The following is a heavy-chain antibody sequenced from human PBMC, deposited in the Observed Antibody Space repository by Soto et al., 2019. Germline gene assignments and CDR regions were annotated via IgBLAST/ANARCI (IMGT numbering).Heavy chain of an antibody. D-gene: IGHD1-26*01. CDR2: IDYSVRA. Sequence: QVQLQESGPGLVKASETLSLTCTVSGGSTSPYYWSWLRQPPGKGLEWIGFIDYSVRARYHPSLKSRVAMSLDTSECQISLNLSSMNAADTAVYFCARGRPWEVYDYWGQGTLVTVSS. CDR3: ARGRPWEVYDY. V-gene: IGHV4-59*01. J-gene: IGHJ4*02. CDR1: GGSTSPYY.